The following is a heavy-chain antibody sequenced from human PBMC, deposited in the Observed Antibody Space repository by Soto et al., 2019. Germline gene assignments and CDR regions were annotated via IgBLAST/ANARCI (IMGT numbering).Heavy chain of an antibody. J-gene: IGHJ6*02. V-gene: IGHV4-34*01. CDR1: GGSFSGYY. Sequence: PSETLSLTCAVYGGSFSGYYWSWIRQPPGKGLEWIGEINHSGSTNYNPSLKSRVTISVDTSKNQFSLKLSPVTAADTAVYYCARVPLELNGWAYYYGMDVWGQGTTVTVSS. D-gene: IGHD3-9*01. CDR3: ARVPLELNGWAYYYGMDV. CDR2: INHSGST.